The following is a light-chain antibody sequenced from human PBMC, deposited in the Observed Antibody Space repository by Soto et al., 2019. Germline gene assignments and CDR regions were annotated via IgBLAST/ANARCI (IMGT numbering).Light chain of an antibody. V-gene: IGLV2-8*01. CDR2: EVS. J-gene: IGLJ1*01. CDR3: NSYGGSNNYV. CDR1: SSDVGGYNY. Sequence: QSVLTQPPSASGSPGQSVSISCTGTSSDVGGYNYVSWYQLHPGKAPKLIIYEVSKRPSGVPDRFSGSKSGNTASLTVSGFQADDGADYYCNSYGGSNNYVFGTGTKVTVL.